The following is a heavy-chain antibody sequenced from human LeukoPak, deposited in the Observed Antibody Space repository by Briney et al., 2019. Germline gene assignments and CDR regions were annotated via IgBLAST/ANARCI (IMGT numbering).Heavy chain of an antibody. J-gene: IGHJ5*02. V-gene: IGHV4-34*01. CDR3: ARVPAGYYDSSGYFQP. CDR1: GGSFTKHQ. CDR2: INDGGST. D-gene: IGHD3-22*01. Sequence: SETLSLTCAVYGGSFTKHQWSWIRQPPGKGLEWIGAINDGGSTNYNPSLKSRVTISVDTSKNQFSLKLSSVTAADTAVYYCARVPAGYYDSSGYFQPWGQGTLVTVSS.